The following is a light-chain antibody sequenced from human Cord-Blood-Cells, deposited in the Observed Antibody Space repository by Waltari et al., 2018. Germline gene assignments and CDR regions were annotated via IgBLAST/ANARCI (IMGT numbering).Light chain of an antibody. CDR2: EVS. J-gene: IGLJ1*01. Sequence: QSALTQPASVSGSPGQSITISCTGTSSDVGSYNLVSWYQQHPGKAPKLMIYEVSKRPSGFSVRFSGSTSGNTASLTSSGLQAEDEADYYFGSYAGISTYVFGTGTKVTVL. CDR1: SSDVGSYNL. V-gene: IGLV2-23*02. CDR3: GSYAGISTYV.